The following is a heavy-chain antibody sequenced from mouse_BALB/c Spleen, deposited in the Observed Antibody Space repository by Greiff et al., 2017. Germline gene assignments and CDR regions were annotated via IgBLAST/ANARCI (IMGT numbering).Heavy chain of an antibody. CDR3: AREGFHYYGHWYFDV. D-gene: IGHD1-2*01. V-gene: IGHV5-6-5*01. Sequence: EVKLMESGGGLVKPGGSLKLSCAASGFTFSSYAMSWVRQTPEKRLEWVASISSGGSTYYPDSVKGRFTISRDNARNILYLQMSSLRSEDTAMYYCAREGFHYYGHWYFDVWGAGTTVTVSS. CDR2: ISSGGST. CDR1: GFTFSSYA. J-gene: IGHJ1*01.